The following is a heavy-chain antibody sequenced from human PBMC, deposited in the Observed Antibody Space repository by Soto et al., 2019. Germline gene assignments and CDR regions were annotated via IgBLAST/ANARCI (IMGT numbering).Heavy chain of an antibody. CDR3: ATKVFRRSGPSPDYYYGMDV. CDR1: GYTFTGYY. J-gene: IGHJ6*02. V-gene: IGHV1-2*02. D-gene: IGHD2-15*01. CDR2: INPNSGGT. Sequence: ASVKVSCKASGYTFTGYYMHWVRQAPGQGLEWMGWINPNSGGTIYAQKFQGRVTMTRDTSTSTVYMELSSLRSEDTAVYYCATKVFRRSGPSPDYYYGMDVWGQGTTVTVSS.